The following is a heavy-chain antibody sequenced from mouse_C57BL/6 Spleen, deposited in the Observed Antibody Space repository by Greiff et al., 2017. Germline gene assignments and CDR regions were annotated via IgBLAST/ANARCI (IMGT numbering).Heavy chain of an antibody. V-gene: IGHV6-6*01. CDR1: GFTFSDAW. Sequence: EVNLVESGGGLVQPGGSMTLSCAASGFTFSDAWMDCVRQSPEKGLEWVAEIRNKANNHATYYAESVKGRFTISRDDSKSSVYLQMNSLRAEDTGIYYCTLLYYDYDGFAYWGQGTLVTVSA. CDR2: IRNKANNHAT. D-gene: IGHD2-4*01. CDR3: TLLYYDYDGFAY. J-gene: IGHJ3*01.